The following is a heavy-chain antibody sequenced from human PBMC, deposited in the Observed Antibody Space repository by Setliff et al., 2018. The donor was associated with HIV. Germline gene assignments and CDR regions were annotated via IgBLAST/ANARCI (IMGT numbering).Heavy chain of an antibody. CDR2: INHSGRT. Sequence: PSETLSLTCAVYGGSFSDNYWSWIRQSPGKGLEWIGEINHSGRTKYSPSLRSRVSISVDTSKTQFSLKLSSVTAADTAVYYCARDRWFGEPDAFDIWGQGTMVTVSS. D-gene: IGHD3-10*01. V-gene: IGHV4-34*01. CDR3: ARDRWFGEPDAFDI. J-gene: IGHJ3*02. CDR1: GGSFSDNY.